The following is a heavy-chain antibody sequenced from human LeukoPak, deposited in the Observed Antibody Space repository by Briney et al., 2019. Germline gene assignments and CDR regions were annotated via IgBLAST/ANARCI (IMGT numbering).Heavy chain of an antibody. Sequence: GGSLRLSCAASGFTFSSYSMNWVRQAPGKGLEWISYTWGSSGPTYYADSVKGRFTISRDNGKNSMYLQMNSLRDEDTAVYYCARDYGYAFGYWGQGTLVTVSS. J-gene: IGHJ4*02. D-gene: IGHD5-12*01. CDR1: GFTFSSYS. CDR3: ARDYGYAFGY. CDR2: TWGSSGPT. V-gene: IGHV3-48*02.